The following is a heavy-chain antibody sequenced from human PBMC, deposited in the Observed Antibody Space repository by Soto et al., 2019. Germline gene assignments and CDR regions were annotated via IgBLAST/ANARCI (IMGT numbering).Heavy chain of an antibody. V-gene: IGHV3-15*07. J-gene: IGHJ6*02. Sequence: PGGSLRLSCAASGFTFSNAWMNWVRQAPGKGLEWVGRIKSKTDGGTTDYAAPVKGRFTISRDDSKNTLYLQMNSLKTEDTAVYYCTTVRQLVRLRYYYYGMDVWGQGTTVTVSS. D-gene: IGHD6-6*01. CDR3: TTVRQLVRLRYYYYGMDV. CDR1: GFTFSNAW. CDR2: IKSKTDGGTT.